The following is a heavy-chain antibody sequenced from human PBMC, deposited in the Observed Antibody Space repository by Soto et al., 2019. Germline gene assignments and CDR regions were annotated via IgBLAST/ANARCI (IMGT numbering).Heavy chain of an antibody. CDR2: ISAYNGNT. CDR1: RYTFTSYS. Sequence: ASAKVSYKASRYTFTSYSISWGRQPPEQGLDWMEWISAYNGNTNYAQMIQGRVRMRTATSTSTAYMAMRSLRSDDTAVYFCARDSVYYHFWIGFYEPAAFDIWGKETMVTV. CDR3: ARDSVYYHFWIGFYEPAAFDI. D-gene: IGHD3-3*01. V-gene: IGHV1-18*01. J-gene: IGHJ3*02.